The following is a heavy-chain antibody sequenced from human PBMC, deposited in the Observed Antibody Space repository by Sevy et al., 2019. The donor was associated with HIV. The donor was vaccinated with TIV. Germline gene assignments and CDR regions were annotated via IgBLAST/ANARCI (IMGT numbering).Heavy chain of an antibody. Sequence: GGSLRLSCAASGFTFSSYAMSWVRQAPGKGLEWVSAISGRGGNIFYADSVKGRFTISRDNSKNTLYLQMNSLRVGDTAVYYCAKEEPPQGYCSGGSCPPDSWGQGTLDTVSS. D-gene: IGHD2-15*01. CDR1: GFTFSSYA. V-gene: IGHV3-23*01. CDR3: AKEEPPQGYCSGGSCPPDS. J-gene: IGHJ4*02. CDR2: ISGRGGNI.